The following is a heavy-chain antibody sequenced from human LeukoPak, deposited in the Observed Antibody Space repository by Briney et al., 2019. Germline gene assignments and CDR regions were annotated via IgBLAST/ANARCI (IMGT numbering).Heavy chain of an antibody. CDR3: ARVLRYYYDSSVAFDI. V-gene: IGHV4-59*12. CDR2: IYYSGST. Sequence: SETLSLTCTVSGGSISSYYWSWIRQPPGKGLEWIGYIYYSGSTNYNPSLKSRVTISVDTSKNQFSLKLSSVTAADTAVYYCARVLRYYYDSSVAFDIWGQGTMVTVSS. CDR1: GGSISSYY. J-gene: IGHJ3*02. D-gene: IGHD3-22*01.